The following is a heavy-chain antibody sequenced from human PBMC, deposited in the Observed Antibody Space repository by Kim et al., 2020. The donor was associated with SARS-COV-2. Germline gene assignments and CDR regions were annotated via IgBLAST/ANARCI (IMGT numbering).Heavy chain of an antibody. J-gene: IGHJ4*02. CDR3: TSMGHFGGLLIGDS. CDR1: GFSFTTAW. CDR2: IKAKINGETT. D-gene: IGHD3-10*01. V-gene: IGHV3-15*01. Sequence: GGSLRLSCAASGFSFTTAWMSWVRQAPGKGLEWVGRIKAKINGETTDYAATVEGRFTISRDDSKNRLYLQMNSLKIEDTAVYYCTSMGHFGGLLIGDSWGQGTLVTVSS.